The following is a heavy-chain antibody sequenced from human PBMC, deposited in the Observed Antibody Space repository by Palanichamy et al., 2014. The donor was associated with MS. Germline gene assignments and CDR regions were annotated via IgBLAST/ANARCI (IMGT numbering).Heavy chain of an antibody. J-gene: IGHJ4*02. V-gene: IGHV4-39*01. Sequence: IYFSGSTYSNPSLQSRVTISVDTSKNQFSLKLSSVTAADTAIYYCARHATVVTRFAQVDYVGQGTLVTVSS. CDR3: ARHATVVTRFAQVDY. D-gene: IGHD4-23*01. CDR2: IYFSGST.